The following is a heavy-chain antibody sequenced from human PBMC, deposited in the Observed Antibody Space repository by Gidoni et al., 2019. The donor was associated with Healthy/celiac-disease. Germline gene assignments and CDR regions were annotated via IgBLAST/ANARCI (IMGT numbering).Heavy chain of an antibody. D-gene: IGHD2-15*01. CDR3: AKANADVVVVAATLDYYGMDV. Sequence: EVQLLESGGGLVQPGGSLRLSCAASGFTFSCDAMSWVRQAPGKGLEWVSAISGSGGSTYYADSVKGRFTISRDNSKNTLYLQMNSLRAEDTAVYYCAKANADVVVVAATLDYYGMDVWGQGTTVTVSS. CDR2: ISGSGGST. J-gene: IGHJ6*02. CDR1: GFTFSCDA. V-gene: IGHV3-23*01.